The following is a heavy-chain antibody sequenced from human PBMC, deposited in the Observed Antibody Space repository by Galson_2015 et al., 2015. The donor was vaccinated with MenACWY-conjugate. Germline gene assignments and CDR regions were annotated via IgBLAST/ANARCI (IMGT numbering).Heavy chain of an antibody. CDR2: VFPGDSDT. D-gene: IGHD2-2*01. J-gene: IGHJ4*02. CDR3: ARHVLCTSTMCYHAFDY. Sequence: QSGAEVKKPGESLKIFCTGSGYNFANYWIAWVRQMPGKGLEWMGVVFPGDSDTRYSPSFQGQVTISADKSINTASLQWSSLKASDTAMYYIARHVLCTSTMCYHAFDYWGQGTLVTVSA. CDR1: GYNFANYW. V-gene: IGHV5-51*03.